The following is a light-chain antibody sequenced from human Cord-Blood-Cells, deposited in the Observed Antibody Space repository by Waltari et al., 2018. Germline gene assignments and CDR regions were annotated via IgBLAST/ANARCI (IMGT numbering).Light chain of an antibody. V-gene: IGLV2-14*01. CDR2: DVS. J-gene: IGLJ3*02. CDR3: SSHTSSSTWV. CDR1: SSDVGGYNY. Sequence: QSALTQPASVSGSPGQSITISCTGTSSDVGGYNYVSWYQQHPGKAPKLMIYDVSKRPSGLSNRFSGSKSGTTASLTISGLQAEDEADYYCSSHTSSSTWVFGGGTKLTVL.